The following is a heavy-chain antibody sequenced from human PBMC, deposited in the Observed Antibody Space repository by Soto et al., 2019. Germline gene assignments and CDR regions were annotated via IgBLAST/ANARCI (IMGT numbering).Heavy chain of an antibody. CDR1: GGSISSYY. CDR3: ARDVFPDAFDI. V-gene: IGHV4-59*01. J-gene: IGHJ3*02. D-gene: IGHD3-16*01. Sequence: PSETLSLTCTVSGGSISSYYWSWIRQPPGKGLEWIGYIYYSGSTNYNPSLKSRVTISVDTSKNQFSLKLSSVTAADTAVYYCARDVFPDAFDIWGQGTMVTVSS. CDR2: IYYSGST.